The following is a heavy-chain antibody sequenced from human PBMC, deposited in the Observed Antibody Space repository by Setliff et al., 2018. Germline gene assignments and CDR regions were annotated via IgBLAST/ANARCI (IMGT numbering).Heavy chain of an antibody. CDR3: LRLVRYCTKIACQATSGDEV. D-gene: IGHD2-8*01. V-gene: IGHV1-18*01. J-gene: IGHJ4*02. CDR2: ISVYNGKT. Sequence: AASVKVSCKASGYTLSNSILSWVRQAPGQGLEWVGWISVYNGKTYFAQKFQDRITLTTDTSTNTGYLELRGPRSDDTAVYYCLRLVRYCTKIACQATSGDEVWGLGTLVTVS. CDR1: GYTLSNSI.